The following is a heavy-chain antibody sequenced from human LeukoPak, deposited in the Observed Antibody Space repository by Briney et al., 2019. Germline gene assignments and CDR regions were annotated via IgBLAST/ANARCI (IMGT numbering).Heavy chain of an antibody. D-gene: IGHD4-17*01. V-gene: IGHV3-21*01. CDR3: AGPGYGDYARHFDY. J-gene: IGHJ4*02. Sequence: GGSLRLSCAASGFTFSSYSMNWVRQAPGKGLEWVSSISSSSSYIYYAGSVKGRFTISRDNAKNSLYLQMNSLRAEDTAVYYCAGPGYGDYARHFDYWGQGTLVTVSS. CDR1: GFTFSSYS. CDR2: ISSSSSYI.